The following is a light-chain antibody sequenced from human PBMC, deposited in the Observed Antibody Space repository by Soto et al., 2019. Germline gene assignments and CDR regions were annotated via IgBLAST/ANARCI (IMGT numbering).Light chain of an antibody. CDR2: GAS. CDR1: QSVSID. J-gene: IGKJ1*01. CDR3: QQYYSYPRT. Sequence: EIVMTQSPATLSVSPGERATLSCRASQSVSIDVAWYQQTPGQAPRLLIYGASTRATGIPARFSGSGSGTEFTLTISCLQSEDFATYYCQQYYSYPRTFGQGTKVDI. V-gene: IGKV3-15*01.